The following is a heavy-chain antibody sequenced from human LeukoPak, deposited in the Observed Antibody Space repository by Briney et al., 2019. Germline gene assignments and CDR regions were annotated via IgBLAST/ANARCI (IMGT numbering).Heavy chain of an antibody. CDR3: TTEHYYDSSGYYY. D-gene: IGHD3-22*01. V-gene: IGHV3-15*01. Sequence: GGSLRLSCAASGFTFSNAWMSWVRQAPGKGLEWVGRIKSKTDGGTTDYAAPVKGRFTISRDDSKNTLYLQMNSLKTEDTAVYYCTTEHYYDSSGYYYWGQGTLVTVSS. CDR1: GFTFSNAW. CDR2: IKSKTDGGTT. J-gene: IGHJ4*02.